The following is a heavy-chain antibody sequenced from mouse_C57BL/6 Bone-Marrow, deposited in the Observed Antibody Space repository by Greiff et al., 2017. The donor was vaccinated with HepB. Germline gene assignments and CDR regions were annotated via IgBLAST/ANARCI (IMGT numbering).Heavy chain of an antibody. V-gene: IGHV1-36*01. CDR2: VYPYNGGT. Sequence: VQLKESGPVLVKPGPSVKISCKASGFTFTDYYMHWVKQSHGKSLEWIGLVYPYNGGTSYNQKFKGKATLTVDTSSSTAYMELNSLTSEDSAVYYCAGYDYLYYYAMDYWGQGTSVTVSS. CDR1: GFTFTDYY. D-gene: IGHD2-4*01. CDR3: AGYDYLYYYAMDY. J-gene: IGHJ4*01.